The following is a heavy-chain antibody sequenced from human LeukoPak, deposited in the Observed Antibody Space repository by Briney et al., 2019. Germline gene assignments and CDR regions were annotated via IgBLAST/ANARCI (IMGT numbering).Heavy chain of an antibody. CDR2: ISYDGSNK. J-gene: IGHJ4*02. CDR3: AKDSRAVVVAATFDY. V-gene: IGHV3-30*18. CDR1: GFTFSSYG. Sequence: GGSLRLSCVASGFTFSSYGMHWVRQAPGKGLEWVAVISYDGSNKYYADSVKGRFTISRDNSKNTLYLQMNSLRAEDTAVYYCAKDSRAVVVAATFDYWGQGTLVTVSS. D-gene: IGHD2-15*01.